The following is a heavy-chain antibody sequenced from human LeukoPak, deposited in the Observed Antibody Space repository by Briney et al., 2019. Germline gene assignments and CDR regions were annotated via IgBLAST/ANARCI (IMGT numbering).Heavy chain of an antibody. D-gene: IGHD2-21*01. CDR3: ARHVVGNYDLLSFDY. J-gene: IGHJ4*02. V-gene: IGHV4-39*01. CDR2: MFYSGNT. CDR1: GGSIISSSYY. Sequence: SETLSLTCGVSGGSIISSSYYWGWIRQPPGKGLEWIASMFYSGNTYYNPSLKCRVTMSVDTTENQFSLKLSSVTAADTAVYYCARHVVGNYDLLSFDYWGQGSPVTVSS.